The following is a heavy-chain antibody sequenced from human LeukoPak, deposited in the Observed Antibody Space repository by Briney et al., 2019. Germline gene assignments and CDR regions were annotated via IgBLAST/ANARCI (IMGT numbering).Heavy chain of an antibody. V-gene: IGHV1-58*01. CDR1: GFTFTSSA. CDR3: AAACSGGSCYSAGWYFDL. J-gene: IGHJ2*01. Sequence: SVKVSCKASGFTFTSSAVQWVRQARGQRLEWIGWIVVGSGNTNYAQKLQERVTITRDMSTSTAYMELSSLRSEDTAVYYCAAACSGGSCYSAGWYFDLWGRGTLVTVSS. D-gene: IGHD2-15*01. CDR2: IVVGSGNT.